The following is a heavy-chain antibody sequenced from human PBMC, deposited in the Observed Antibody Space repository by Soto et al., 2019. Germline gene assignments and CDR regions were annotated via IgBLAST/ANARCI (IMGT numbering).Heavy chain of an antibody. J-gene: IGHJ4*02. V-gene: IGHV3-30*18. Sequence: VQLVESGGGVVQPGGSLSLSCAASGFTFTSHGMHWVRHAPGKGLDWVAAISSTGSNKYYADSVKGRFTISRSDYTNTLYLEMKSLRVEDTAIYYCAKVSASTSGWYGSGWGTFDSWGQGTLVTVSS. CDR2: ISSTGSNK. CDR1: GFTFTSHG. D-gene: IGHD6-19*01. CDR3: AKVSASTSGWYGSGWGTFDS.